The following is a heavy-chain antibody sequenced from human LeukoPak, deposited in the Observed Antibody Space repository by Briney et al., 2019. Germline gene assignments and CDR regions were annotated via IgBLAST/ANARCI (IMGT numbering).Heavy chain of an antibody. V-gene: IGHV3-21*01. D-gene: IGHD4-23*01. CDR2: ISSSSTYI. J-gene: IGHJ3*02. Sequence: GGSLRLSCAASGFSFSNCSMNWVRQAPGKGLEWVSSISSSSTYIYYADSLEGRFTISRDNVRNSLYLQMNSLRAEDTAVYYCAGDYEGNLAFDIWGQGTMVTISS. CDR3: AGDYEGNLAFDI. CDR1: GFSFSNCS.